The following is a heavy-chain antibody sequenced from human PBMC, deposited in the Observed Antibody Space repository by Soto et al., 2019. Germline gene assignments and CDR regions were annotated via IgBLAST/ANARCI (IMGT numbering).Heavy chain of an antibody. D-gene: IGHD6-13*01. V-gene: IGHV3-74*01. Sequence: GGSLRLSCAASGFTFSSYWMHWVRQAPGKGLVWVSRINSDGSSTSYADSVKGRFTISRDNAKNTLCLQMNSLRAEDTAVYYCARSRIAAAGSWDYAFDIWGQGTMVTVSS. J-gene: IGHJ3*02. CDR1: GFTFSSYW. CDR3: ARSRIAAAGSWDYAFDI. CDR2: INSDGSST.